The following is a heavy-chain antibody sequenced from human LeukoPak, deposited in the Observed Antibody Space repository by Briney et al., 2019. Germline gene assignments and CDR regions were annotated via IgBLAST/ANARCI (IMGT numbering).Heavy chain of an antibody. CDR3: ARPLRDGYNSYYFDY. J-gene: IGHJ4*02. CDR1: GGSISSSYYY. V-gene: IGHV4-39*01. D-gene: IGHD5-24*01. Sequence: SETLSLTCTVSGGSISSSYYYWGWIRQPPGKGLEWIGSIYYSGSTYYNPSLKSRVTISVDTSKNQFSLKLSSVTAADTAVYYCARPLRDGYNSYYFDYWGQGTLVTVSS. CDR2: IYYSGST.